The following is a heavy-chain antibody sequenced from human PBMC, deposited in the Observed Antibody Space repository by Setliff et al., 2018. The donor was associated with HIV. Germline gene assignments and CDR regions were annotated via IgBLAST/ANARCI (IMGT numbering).Heavy chain of an antibody. Sequence: PSETLSLTCSVSGGSMRSNICYWGWIRLSPTKGLEWIGSIHLSDTYYNPSLKSRVTISVDTSKDQFSLKLTSLTAADTAVYYCARSSMAGFDYWGQGKLVTVSS. CDR3: ARSSMAGFDY. CDR2: IHLSDT. CDR1: GGSMRSNICY. D-gene: IGHD6-19*01. J-gene: IGHJ4*02. V-gene: IGHV4-39*07.